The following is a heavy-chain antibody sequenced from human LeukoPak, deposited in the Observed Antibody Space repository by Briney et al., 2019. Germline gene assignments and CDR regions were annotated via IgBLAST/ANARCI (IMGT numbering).Heavy chain of an antibody. Sequence: GGSLTLSCAASGFTFSSHAMSWVRQAPGKGLEWVSAISASGGRTYYADSVKGRFTISRDNSKNTRYLQMNSLRAEDTAIYYCAKEKLGDTAMVFDYWGQGTLVTVSS. CDR3: AKEKLGDTAMVFDY. CDR2: ISASGGRT. V-gene: IGHV3-23*01. J-gene: IGHJ4*02. D-gene: IGHD5-18*01. CDR1: GFTFSSHA.